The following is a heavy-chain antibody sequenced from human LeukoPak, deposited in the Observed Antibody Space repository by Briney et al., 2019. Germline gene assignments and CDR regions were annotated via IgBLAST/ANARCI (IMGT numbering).Heavy chain of an antibody. CDR3: ARYDFWSGNKFDY. CDR2: IYYSGST. D-gene: IGHD3-3*01. J-gene: IGHJ4*02. V-gene: IGHV4-59*12. Sequence: PSETLSLTCTVSGGSISSYYWSWIRQPPGKGLEWIGYIYYSGSTNYNPSLKSRVTISVDTSKNQFSLKLSSVTAADTAVYYCARYDFWSGNKFDYWGQGTLVTVSS. CDR1: GGSISSYY.